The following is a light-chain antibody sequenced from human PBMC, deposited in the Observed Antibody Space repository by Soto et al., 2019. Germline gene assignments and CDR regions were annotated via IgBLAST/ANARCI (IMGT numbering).Light chain of an antibody. CDR3: QQGHNWPLT. CDR2: VTS. V-gene: IGKV1-12*01. CDR1: QGLSGS. J-gene: IGKJ5*01. Sequence: DIQMTQSPSSVSASVGDRVTITCRATQGLSGSLAWYQQKPGKAPKLLISVTSRLQSGVPSRFSGSASATAFTLTIDSLQPEDLATYYCQQGHNWPLTFGQGTRLEIK.